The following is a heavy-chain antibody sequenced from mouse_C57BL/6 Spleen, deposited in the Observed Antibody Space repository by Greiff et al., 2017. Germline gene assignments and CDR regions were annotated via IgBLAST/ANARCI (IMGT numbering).Heavy chain of an antibody. J-gene: IGHJ2*01. V-gene: IGHV2-9-1*01. CDR2: IWTGGGT. CDR1: GFSLTSYA. CDR3: AARDGYCSSSHDFDY. Sequence: QVQLKESGPGLVEPSQSLSITCTVSGFSLTSYAISWVRQPPGKGLEWLGVIWTGGGTNYNAAHKSRLSISKDNSESQVFLKMNSRQTDDTASYYCAARDGYCSSSHDFDYWGQGTTLTVSS. D-gene: IGHD1-1*01.